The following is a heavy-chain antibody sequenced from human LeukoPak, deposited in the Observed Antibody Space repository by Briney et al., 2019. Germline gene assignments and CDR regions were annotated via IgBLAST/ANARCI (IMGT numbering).Heavy chain of an antibody. CDR1: GFTFSNAW. J-gene: IGHJ3*02. D-gene: IGHD3-3*01. CDR2: IKSKTDGGTT. CDR3: ATHDFWSGPDAFDI. V-gene: IGHV3-15*01. Sequence: GGSLRLSCAASGFTFSNAWMSWVRQAPGKGLEWVGRIKSKTDGGTTDYAAPVKGRFTISRDNSKNTLYLQMNSLRAEDTAVYYCATHDFWSGPDAFDIWGQGTMVTVSS.